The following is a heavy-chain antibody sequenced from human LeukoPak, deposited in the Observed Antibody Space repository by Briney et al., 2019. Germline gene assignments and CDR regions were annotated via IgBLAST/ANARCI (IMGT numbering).Heavy chain of an antibody. CDR3: ARESYDSSGYYFSFYIYAFDI. CDR2: ISWNSDDI. J-gene: IGHJ3*02. CDR1: GFTFDDYA. D-gene: IGHD3-22*01. Sequence: PGRSLRLSCAASGFTFDDYAMHWVRQAPGKGLEWVSGISWNSDDIGYADSVKGRFTISRDNAKNSLYLQMNSLRAEDTALYYCARESYDSSGYYFSFYIYAFDIWGQGTMVTVSS. V-gene: IGHV3-9*01.